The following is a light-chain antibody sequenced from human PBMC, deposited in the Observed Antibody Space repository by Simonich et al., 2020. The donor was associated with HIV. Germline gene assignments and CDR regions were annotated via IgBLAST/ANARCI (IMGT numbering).Light chain of an antibody. Sequence: EIVLTQSPGTLSLSPGERATLSCWASQSVYNRYLAWYQQKPRQAPRLLIYGASTRATGIPDRFSGSGSGTDFTLTIRRLEPEDFAVYYCQQYSSSSFSFGGGTTVEIK. CDR3: QQYSSSSFS. V-gene: IGKV3-20*01. J-gene: IGKJ4*01. CDR1: QSVYNRY. CDR2: GAS.